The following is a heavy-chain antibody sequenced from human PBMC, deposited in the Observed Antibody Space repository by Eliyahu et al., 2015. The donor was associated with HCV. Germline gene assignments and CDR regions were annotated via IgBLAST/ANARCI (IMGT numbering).Heavy chain of an antibody. V-gene: IGHV3-48*03. Sequence: EVQLVXSGGGLVQPGGSLXXXCAASGFTFSSYEMNWVRQAPGKGLEWVSYISSSGSTIYYADSVKGRFTISRDNAKNSLYLQMNSLRAEDTAVYYCARDRGCHDYWGQGTLVTVSS. J-gene: IGHJ4*02. CDR2: ISSSGSTI. D-gene: IGHD3-10*01. CDR1: GFTFSSYE. CDR3: ARDRGCHDY.